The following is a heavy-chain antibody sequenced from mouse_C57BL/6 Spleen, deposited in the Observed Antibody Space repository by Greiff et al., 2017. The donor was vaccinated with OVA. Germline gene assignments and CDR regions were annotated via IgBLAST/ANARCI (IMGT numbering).Heavy chain of an antibody. D-gene: IGHD1-1*01. J-gene: IGHJ3*01. CDR2: IWSGGST. CDR1: GFSLTSYG. V-gene: IGHV2-2*01. Sequence: QVQLQQSGPGLVQPSQSLSITCTVSGFSLTSYGVHWVRQSPGKGLEWLGVIWSGGSTDYNAAFISRLSISKDNSKSQVFFKMNSLQADDTAIYYCAGYYGSSPFAYWGQGTLVTVSA. CDR3: AGYYGSSPFAY.